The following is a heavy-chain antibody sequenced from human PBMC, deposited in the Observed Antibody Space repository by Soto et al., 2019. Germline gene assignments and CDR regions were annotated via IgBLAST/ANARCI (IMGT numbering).Heavy chain of an antibody. CDR3: ARDKTGAKIGRLYSSSSVSWFDP. CDR1: GYTFTDYA. V-gene: IGHV1-3*01. J-gene: IGHJ5*02. CDR2: MNAGIGNT. D-gene: IGHD6-6*01. Sequence: ASVKVSCKASGYTFTDYALHWVRQAPGQRLEWMGWMNAGIGNTKYSQKFQGRITITRDTSASTAYMELSSLRSEDTAVYYCARDKTGAKIGRLYSSSSVSWFDPWGQGTLVTVSS.